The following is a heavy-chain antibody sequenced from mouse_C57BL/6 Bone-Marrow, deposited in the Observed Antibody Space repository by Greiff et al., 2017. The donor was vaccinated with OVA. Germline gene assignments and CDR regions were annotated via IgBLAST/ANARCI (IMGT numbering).Heavy chain of an antibody. D-gene: IGHD3-1*01. CDR3: ARDRGYFDY. J-gene: IGHJ2*01. CDR1: GFTFSDYY. Sequence: VQRVESEAGLVQPGSSMKLSCTASGFTFSDYYMAWVRQVPEKGLEWVANINDDGSSTYYLDSLKSSVIISRDNANNILYLQMSRLTSEDTATYCCARDRGYFDYWGQGTTLTVSS. CDR2: INDDGSST. V-gene: IGHV5-16*01.